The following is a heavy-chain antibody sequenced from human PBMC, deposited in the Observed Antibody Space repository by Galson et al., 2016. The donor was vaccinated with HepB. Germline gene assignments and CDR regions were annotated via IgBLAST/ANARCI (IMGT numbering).Heavy chain of an antibody. V-gene: IGHV3-23*01. Sequence: SLRLSCAASGFNFTTYVMIWVRQAPGKGLEWVSALTGSGFVGTDSSASYADSVKGRFTISRDNSKNTLYLEMNSLRVEDTAVYYCAKALGYSSAFSRRQNTGGFDPWGQGTLVTVSS. D-gene: IGHD6-19*01. CDR2: LTGSGFVGTDSSA. J-gene: IGHJ5*02. CDR1: GFNFTTYV. CDR3: AKALGYSSAFSRRQNTGGFDP.